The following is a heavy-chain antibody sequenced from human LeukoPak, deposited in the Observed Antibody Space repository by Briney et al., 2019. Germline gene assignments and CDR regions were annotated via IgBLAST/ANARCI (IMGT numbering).Heavy chain of an antibody. J-gene: IGHJ4*02. CDR3: ARHGVAERTFDY. V-gene: IGHV4-59*08. CDR2: IYYSGST. Sequence: SETLSLTCTVSGGSISSYYWSWIRQPPGKGLEWIGYIYYSGSTNYNPSLKSRVTISVDTSKNQFSLKLSSVTAADTAVYYCARHGVAERTFDYWGQGTLVPVSS. D-gene: IGHD3-3*01. CDR1: GGSISSYY.